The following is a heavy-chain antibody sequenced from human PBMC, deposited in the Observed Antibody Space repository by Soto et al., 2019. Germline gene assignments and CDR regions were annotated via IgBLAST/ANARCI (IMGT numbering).Heavy chain of an antibody. J-gene: IGHJ6*03. D-gene: IGHD3-16*01. V-gene: IGHV3-73*01. CDR3: TRGGGSSASYYYYLDV. CDR2: IRSKINSYAT. CDR1: GFNFSGSA. Sequence: GGSLRLSCAASGFNFSGSAMHWVRQASGKGLEWVGRIRSKINSYATAYAASVKGRFTISRDDSKNTAFLQMNSLKTEDTAVYYCTRGGGSSASYYYYLDVWGKGTTVTVSS.